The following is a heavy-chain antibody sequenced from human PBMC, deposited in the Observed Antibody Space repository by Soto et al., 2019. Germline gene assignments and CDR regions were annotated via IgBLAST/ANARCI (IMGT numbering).Heavy chain of an antibody. D-gene: IGHD1-26*01. V-gene: IGHV4-59*08. Sequence: QVQLQESGPGLVKPSETLSLTCTVSGGSISSYYWSWNQQPPGKGLEWIGYIYYSGSTNYNPSLKSRVTISVDTSKNQFTLKLSSVTAADTAVYYCARRWGYAFDIWGQGTMVTVSS. CDR3: ARRWGYAFDI. J-gene: IGHJ3*02. CDR2: IYYSGST. CDR1: GGSISSYY.